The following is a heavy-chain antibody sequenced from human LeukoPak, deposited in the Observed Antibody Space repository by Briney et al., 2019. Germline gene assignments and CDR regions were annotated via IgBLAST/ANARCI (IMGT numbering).Heavy chain of an antibody. CDR2: IYWDDDR. CDR1: GFSLSTSGVG. V-gene: IGHV2-5*02. J-gene: IGHJ5*02. D-gene: IGHD6-13*01. Sequence: SGPTLVKPTQTLTLTCTFSGFSLSTSGVGVGWIRQSPGKALEWLAVIYWDDDRHYSPSLKSRLTITKDTFKNQVVLTMTNMDPVYTATYYCAHRPTSNWHRNQYSWFDPWGQGTLVTVSS. CDR3: AHRPTSNWHRNQYSWFDP.